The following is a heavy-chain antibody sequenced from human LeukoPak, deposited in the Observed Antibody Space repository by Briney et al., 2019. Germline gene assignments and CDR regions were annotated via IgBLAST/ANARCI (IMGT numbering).Heavy chain of an antibody. CDR1: GYSISSGYY. CDR3: ARGPTYQPIDY. J-gene: IGHJ4*02. V-gene: IGHV4-38-2*02. Sequence: SETLSLTCTVSGYSISSGYYWGWIRQPPGKGLEWIGSIYHSGSTYYNPSLKSRVTISVDTTKNHFSLKLSSVTAADTAVYYCARGPTYQPIDYWGQGTLVTVSS. CDR2: IYHSGST. D-gene: IGHD2-2*01.